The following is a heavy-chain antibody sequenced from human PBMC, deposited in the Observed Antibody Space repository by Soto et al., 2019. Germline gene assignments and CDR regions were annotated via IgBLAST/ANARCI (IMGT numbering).Heavy chain of an antibody. D-gene: IGHD3-10*01. CDR3: ARGEAAPFGDYFDY. CDR2: IYYSGST. Sequence: TLSLTCTVSGGSISSGGYYWSCIRQHPGKGLEWIGYIYYSGSTYYNPSLKSRVTISVDTSKNQFSLKLSSVTAADTAVYYCARGEAAPFGDYFDYWGQGPLVTVPS. V-gene: IGHV4-31*03. J-gene: IGHJ4*02. CDR1: GGSISSGGYY.